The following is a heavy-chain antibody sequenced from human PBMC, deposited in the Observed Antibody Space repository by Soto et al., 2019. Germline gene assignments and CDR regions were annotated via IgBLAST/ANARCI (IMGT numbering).Heavy chain of an antibody. J-gene: IGHJ5*02. CDR1: GGTFSSYA. Sequence: SVKVSCKASGGTFSSYAISWVRQAPGQGLEWMGGIIPILGTANYAQKFQGRVTITADESTSTAYMELSSLRSEDTAVYYCARSYYYDSSGYTSNWFDPWGQGTLVTVSS. V-gene: IGHV1-69*13. CDR2: IIPILGTA. CDR3: ARSYYYDSSGYTSNWFDP. D-gene: IGHD3-22*01.